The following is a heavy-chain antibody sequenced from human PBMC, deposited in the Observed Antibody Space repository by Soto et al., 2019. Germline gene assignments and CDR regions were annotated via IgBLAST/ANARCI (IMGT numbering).Heavy chain of an antibody. V-gene: IGHV3-23*01. D-gene: IGHD5-18*01. CDR1: GFSFGIFA. CDR3: VRGYSYV. J-gene: IGHJ4*02. Sequence: EVHLLESGGGFLQPGGSLRLSCAASGFSFGIFAMNWVRQAPGKGLEWVSTISSGGGTTLYADSVKGRFTISRDNSKNTVSLQMNSLRAEDTAVYYCVRGYSYVWGQGTLVTVSS. CDR2: ISSGGGTT.